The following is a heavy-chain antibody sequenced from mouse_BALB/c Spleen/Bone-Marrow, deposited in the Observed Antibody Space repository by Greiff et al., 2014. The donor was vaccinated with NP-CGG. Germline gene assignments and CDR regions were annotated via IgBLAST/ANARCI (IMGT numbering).Heavy chain of an antibody. V-gene: IGHV1S130*01. D-gene: IGHD2-14*01. CDR3: ARSYRFWYFDV. CDR2: IHPNSGNT. Sequence: QVQLQQPGSVLVRPGTSVNLSCKASGFTFTSSWMHWAKQRPGQGLEWIGDIHPNSGNTYYNEKFKGKATLTVDSSSSTAYVDLSSLTSEDSAVYFCARSYRFWYFDVRGAGTTVTVSS. CDR1: GFTFTSSW. J-gene: IGHJ1*01.